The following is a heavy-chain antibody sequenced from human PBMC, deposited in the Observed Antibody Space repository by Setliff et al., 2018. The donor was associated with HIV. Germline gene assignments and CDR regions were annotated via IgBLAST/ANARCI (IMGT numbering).Heavy chain of an antibody. J-gene: IGHJ5*02. D-gene: IGHD3-22*01. CDR1: GGTFSNYG. CDR3: ASTTYYYDSSGHPPGWFDP. Sequence: SVKVSCKAYGGTFSNYGISWVRQAPGQGLEWMGGIIPIFGTANYAQKFQGRVTMTADKSTSTAYMELSSLRSDDTAVYYCASTTYYYDSSGHPPGWFDPWGQGTPVTVSS. V-gene: IGHV1-69*06. CDR2: IIPIFGTA.